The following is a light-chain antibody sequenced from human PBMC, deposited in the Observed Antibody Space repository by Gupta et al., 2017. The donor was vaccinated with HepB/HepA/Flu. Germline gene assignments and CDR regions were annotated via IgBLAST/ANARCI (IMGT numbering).Light chain of an antibody. CDR3: SSFEATNTWV. CDR1: GSYDF. CDR2: HVS. Sequence: GSYDFVSWYQQHPGKAPKLLIYHVSNRPSGVSNRFSGSKSGNTASLTISGLQSEDEADFYCSSFEATNTWVFGGGTKLTVL. V-gene: IGLV2-14*04. J-gene: IGLJ3*02.